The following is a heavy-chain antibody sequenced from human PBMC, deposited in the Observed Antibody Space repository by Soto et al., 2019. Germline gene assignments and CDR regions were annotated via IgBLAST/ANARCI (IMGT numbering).Heavy chain of an antibody. CDR3: ASARHIGP. CDR2: IKQDGSER. V-gene: IGHV3-7*01. Sequence: GTRRLYGAAAGLTFGNYWITWVRQAPGKGPEWVANIKQDGSERNYVDSVKGRFTISRDNAENSLYLQMNSLRVEDTGVYYCASARHIGPWGQGTLVTVSS. D-gene: IGHD2-21*01. J-gene: IGHJ5*02. CDR1: GLTFGNYW.